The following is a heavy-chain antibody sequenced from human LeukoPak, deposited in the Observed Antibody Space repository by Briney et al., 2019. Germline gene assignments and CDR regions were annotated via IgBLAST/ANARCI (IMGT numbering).Heavy chain of an antibody. J-gene: IGHJ4*02. D-gene: IGHD3-3*01. Sequence: PGGSLRLSCAASGFTFSSYGMHWVRQAPGKGLEWVAVISYDGSNKYYADSVKGRFTTSRDNSKNTLYLQMNSLRAEDTAVYYCAKSIRFLEWLLGHWGQGTLVTVSS. CDR2: ISYDGSNK. CDR1: GFTFSSYG. V-gene: IGHV3-30*18. CDR3: AKSIRFLEWLLGH.